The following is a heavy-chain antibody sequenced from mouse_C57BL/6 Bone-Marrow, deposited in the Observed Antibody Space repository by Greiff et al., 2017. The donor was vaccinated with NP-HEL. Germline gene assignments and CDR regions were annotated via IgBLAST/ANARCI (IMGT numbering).Heavy chain of an antibody. J-gene: IGHJ1*03. CDR2: IDPANGNT. V-gene: IGHV14-3*01. CDR3: AVIYDDAENWDVGG. Sequence: EVQLQQSGAELVRPGASVKLSCTASGFNIKNNYMHWVKQRPEQGLEWIGKIDPANGNTKYTPKFQGKATMTADKSSSTAYLQLSSLTSEDTANYYCAVIYDDAENWDVGGWGTGTTVTV. CDR1: GFNIKNNY. D-gene: IGHD2-4*01.